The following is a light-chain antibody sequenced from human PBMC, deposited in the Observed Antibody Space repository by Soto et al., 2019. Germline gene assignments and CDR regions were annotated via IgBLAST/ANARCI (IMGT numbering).Light chain of an antibody. CDR2: DTS. V-gene: IGKV3-20*01. Sequence: EIVLTQSPGTLSLSPGERVTLSCRASQSVSSSYLAWYQQTPGQAPRLLIYDTSYRATGVPARFSGSGSGTDFNLTISRREPEDFSMYYCQQDGNTACRFGRGTKVEIK. J-gene: IGKJ1*01. CDR1: QSVSSSY. CDR3: QQDGNTACR.